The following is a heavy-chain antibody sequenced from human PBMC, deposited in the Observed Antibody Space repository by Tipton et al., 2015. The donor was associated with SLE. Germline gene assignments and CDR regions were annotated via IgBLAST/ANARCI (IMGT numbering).Heavy chain of an antibody. Sequence: RSLRLSCAASGFTFSSYSMNWVRQAPGKGLEWLAIVSYDGDTKFYADSVKGRFTISRDNAKNSVSLQMNSLRAEDTAVYYCARGDNTGGSWGQGTLVTVSS. CDR1: GFTFSSYS. CDR3: ARGDNTGGS. CDR2: VSYDGDTK. V-gene: IGHV3-30*04. D-gene: IGHD1-14*01. J-gene: IGHJ5*02.